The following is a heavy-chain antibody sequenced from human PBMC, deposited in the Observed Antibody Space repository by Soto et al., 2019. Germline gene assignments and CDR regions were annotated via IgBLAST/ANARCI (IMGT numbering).Heavy chain of an antibody. CDR1: GFTFKNYD. J-gene: IGHJ4*02. V-gene: IGHV3-23*01. Sequence: EVELLESGGGLVQPGGSLRLSCVASGFTFKNYDMRWIRQAPGKGLEWVSGISGSGGVTYYADAVKGRFTISRDNSTNTLYLQMNSLRAADTAIYYCAKNRQFRSYYESAGHYDNWGQGTLVTVSS. CDR2: ISGSGGVT. CDR3: AKNRQFRSYYESAGHYDN. D-gene: IGHD3-10*01.